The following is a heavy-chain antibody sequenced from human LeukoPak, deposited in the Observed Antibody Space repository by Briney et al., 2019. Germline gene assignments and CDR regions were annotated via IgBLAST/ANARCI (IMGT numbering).Heavy chain of an antibody. V-gene: IGHV7-4-1*02. J-gene: IGHJ4*02. CDR2: INTNTGNP. Sequence: EASVKVSCKASGYTFTSYAMNWVRQAPGQGLEWMGWINTNTGNPTYAQGFTGRFVFSLDTSVSTAYLQISSLKAEDTAVYYCARNEWELLRWGNFDYWGQGTLVTVSS. CDR3: ARNEWELLRWGNFDY. D-gene: IGHD1-26*01. CDR1: GYTFTSYA.